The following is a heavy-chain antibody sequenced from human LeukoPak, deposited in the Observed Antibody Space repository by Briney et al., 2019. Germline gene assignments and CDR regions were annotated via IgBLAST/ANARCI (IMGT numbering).Heavy chain of an antibody. CDR1: GFTFSSYW. J-gene: IGHJ4*02. CDR3: ARQPNYGDYVDFDY. CDR2: IKQDGSEK. V-gene: IGHV3-7*01. Sequence: GGSLRLSCAASGFTFSSYWMSWVRQAPGKGLEWVANIKQDGSEKYYVDSVKGRFTISRDNAKNSLYLQMNSLRAEDTAVYYCARQPNYGDYVDFDYWGQGTLVTVSS. D-gene: IGHD4-17*01.